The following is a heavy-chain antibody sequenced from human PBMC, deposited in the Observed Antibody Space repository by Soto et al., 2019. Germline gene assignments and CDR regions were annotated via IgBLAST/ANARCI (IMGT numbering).Heavy chain of an antibody. CDR1: GGSISSSNW. J-gene: IGHJ6*02. CDR2: IYHSGST. V-gene: IGHV4-4*02. CDR3: ARSQYDFWSGYFTSDYYYGMDV. D-gene: IGHD3-3*01. Sequence: SETLSLTCAVSGGSISSSNWWSWVRQPPGKGLEWIGEIYHSGSTNYNPSLESRVTISVDKSKNQFSLKLSSVTAADTAVYYCARSQYDFWSGYFTSDYYYGMDVWGQGTTVTVSS.